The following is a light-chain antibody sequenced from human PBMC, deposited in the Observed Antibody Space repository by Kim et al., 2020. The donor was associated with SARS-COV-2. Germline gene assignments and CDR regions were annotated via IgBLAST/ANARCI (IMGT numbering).Light chain of an antibody. CDR3: MQGALWPWT. Sequence: PASISCRSSQSLVYSDGNTDLNWFHQRPDQSPRRLITRVSIRDSGVPDRFSGSGSGTDFTLKISRVEAEDAGVYYCMQGALWPWTFGQGTKVDIK. V-gene: IGKV2-30*01. CDR2: RVS. CDR1: QSLVYSDGNTD. J-gene: IGKJ1*01.